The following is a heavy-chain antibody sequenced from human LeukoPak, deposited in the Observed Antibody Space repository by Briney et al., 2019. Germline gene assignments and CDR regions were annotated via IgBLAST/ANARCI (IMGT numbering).Heavy chain of an antibody. J-gene: IGHJ6*02. CDR1: GGSFSGYH. V-gene: IGHV4-34*01. CDR2: INYSGSTT. CDR3: ARDGLRGYSSSSIPPKPYYYYGMDV. Sequence: PSETLSLTCAVYGGSFSGYHWSWIRQPPGKGLEWIGEINYSGSTTNYNPSLKSRVTMSVDTSKNQFSLKLSSVTAADTAVYYCARDGLRGYSSSSIPPKPYYYYGMDVWGQGTTVTVSS. D-gene: IGHD6-6*01.